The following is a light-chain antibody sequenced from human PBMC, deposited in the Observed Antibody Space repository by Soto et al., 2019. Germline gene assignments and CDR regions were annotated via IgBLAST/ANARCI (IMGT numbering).Light chain of an antibody. Sequence: QSVLTQPPSASGTPGQRVTISCSGTSSNIGTNTVNWYRQVPGTAPKLLIYSNNQRPSGVPDRFSVSKSGTSATLAISGLQSEDEADYYCASWDDSLSTNYVFGTGTKVTAL. V-gene: IGLV1-44*01. CDR3: ASWDDSLSTNYV. J-gene: IGLJ1*01. CDR2: SNN. CDR1: SSNIGTNT.